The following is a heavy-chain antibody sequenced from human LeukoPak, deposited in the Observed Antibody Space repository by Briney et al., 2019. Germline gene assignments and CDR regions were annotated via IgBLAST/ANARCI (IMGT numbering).Heavy chain of an antibody. V-gene: IGHV4-34*01. CDR3: ARRFGESRLDC. J-gene: IGHJ4*02. D-gene: IGHD3-10*01. CDR1: GGSFSGYY. Sequence: SETLSLTCAVYGGSFSGYYWSWIRQPPGKGLEWIGEINHSGSTNYNPSLKSRVTISVDTSKNQFSLKLSSVTAADTAVYYCARRFGESRLDCWGQGTLVTVSS. CDR2: INHSGST.